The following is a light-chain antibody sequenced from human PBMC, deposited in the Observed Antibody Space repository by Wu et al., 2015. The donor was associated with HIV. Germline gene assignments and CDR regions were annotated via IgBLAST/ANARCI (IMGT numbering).Light chain of an antibody. Sequence: EIVLTQSPGTLSLSPGERASLSCRVSQSVNSVYLAWYQQRPGQAPRPVIYGASNRATGIPDRFSGSGSGTDFTLTINRLEPEDFAVYYCQLYYISPPLTFGGGTKVEIK. J-gene: IGKJ4*01. CDR1: QSVNSVY. CDR2: GAS. CDR3: QLYYISPPLT. V-gene: IGKV3-20*01.